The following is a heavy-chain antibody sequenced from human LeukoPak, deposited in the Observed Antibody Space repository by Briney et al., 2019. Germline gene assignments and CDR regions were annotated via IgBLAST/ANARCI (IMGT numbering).Heavy chain of an antibody. CDR2: ISGSGGST. V-gene: IGHV3-23*01. Sequence: PGGSLRLSCAASGFTFSSYAMSWVRQAPGKGLEWVSAISGSGGSTYYADSVKGRFTISRDNAKNSLYLQMNSLRAEDTAVYYCARDREEYSSSRWFDPWGQGTLVTVSS. CDR1: GFTFSSYA. J-gene: IGHJ5*02. D-gene: IGHD6-6*01. CDR3: ARDREEYSSSRWFDP.